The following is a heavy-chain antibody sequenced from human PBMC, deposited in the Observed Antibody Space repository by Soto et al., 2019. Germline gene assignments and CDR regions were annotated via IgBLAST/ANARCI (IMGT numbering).Heavy chain of an antibody. D-gene: IGHD3-16*01. CDR1: GYTFTSYY. CDR2: MNPGSGDT. J-gene: IGHJ5*02. CDR3: ARMETFGSLNWFDP. V-gene: IGHV1-8*02. Sequence: ASVQVSCKASGYTFTSYYMYWVRQAIGQGLEWMGWMNPGSGDTGYAQKFQVRVTMTRDISIATAYMELSSLRSDDTAIYYCARMETFGSLNWFDPWGQGTLVTVSS.